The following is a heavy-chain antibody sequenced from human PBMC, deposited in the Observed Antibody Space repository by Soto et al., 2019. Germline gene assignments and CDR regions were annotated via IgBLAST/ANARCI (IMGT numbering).Heavy chain of an antibody. Sequence: GESLKISCKGSGYSCTSYWIGWVRQMPGKGLEWMGIIYPGDSDTRYSPSFQGQVTISADKSISTAYLQWSSLKASDTATYYCARHRREYYDFYATGMDVRGQGTTVTVSS. D-gene: IGHD3-3*01. CDR1: GYSCTSYW. V-gene: IGHV5-51*01. J-gene: IGHJ6*02. CDR2: IYPGDSDT. CDR3: ARHRREYYDFYATGMDV.